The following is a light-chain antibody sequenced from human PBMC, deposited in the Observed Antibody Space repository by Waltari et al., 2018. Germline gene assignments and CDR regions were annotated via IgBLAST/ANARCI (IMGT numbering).Light chain of an antibody. CDR1: QSISSW. J-gene: IGKJ1*01. Sequence: DIQMTQSPSTLSASVGDRVTITCRASQSISSWLAWYQQKPVKAPKLLIYKASSLESGVPSRCSGSGSGTEFTLTISSLQPDDFATYHCQQYKSYWTFGQGTKVEIK. CDR2: KAS. V-gene: IGKV1-5*03. CDR3: QQYKSYWT.